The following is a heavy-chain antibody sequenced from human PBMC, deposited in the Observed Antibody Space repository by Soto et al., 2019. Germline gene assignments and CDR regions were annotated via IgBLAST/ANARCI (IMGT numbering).Heavy chain of an antibody. D-gene: IGHD3-3*01. CDR1: GGSFSGYY. Sequence: SETLSLTCAVYGGSFSGYYWSWIRQPPGKGLEWIGEINHSGSTNYNPSLKSRVTISVDTSKNQFSLKLSSVTAADTAVYYCAREKRGYDFWSGYCIFDIWGQGTMVTV. J-gene: IGHJ3*02. V-gene: IGHV4-34*01. CDR2: INHSGST. CDR3: AREKRGYDFWSGYCIFDI.